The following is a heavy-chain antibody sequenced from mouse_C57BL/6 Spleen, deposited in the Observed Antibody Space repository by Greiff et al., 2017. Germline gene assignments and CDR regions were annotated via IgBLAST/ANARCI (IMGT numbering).Heavy chain of an antibody. V-gene: IGHV8-8*01. CDR3: ARIAIPLRFDY. CDR2: IWWDDDK. D-gene: IGHD1-1*01. Sequence: QVPLKVSGPGILQPSPTLSLTCSFSGFSLSTFGMGVGRIRQPSGKGLEWLAHIWWDDDKYYNPALKSRPTISKDTSNNQVFLKIANVDTADTATYYCARIAIPLRFDYWGQGTTLTVSS. J-gene: IGHJ2*01. CDR1: GFSLSTFGMG.